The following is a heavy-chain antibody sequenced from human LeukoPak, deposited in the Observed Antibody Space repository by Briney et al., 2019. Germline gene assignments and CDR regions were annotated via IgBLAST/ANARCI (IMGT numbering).Heavy chain of an antibody. D-gene: IGHD3-22*01. CDR2: INPYNGNT. V-gene: IGHV1-18*01. CDR1: GYTFITYG. CDR3: ARLGSRGHFAIDY. Sequence: ASVKVSCKASGYTFITYGINWVRQAPGQGPEWMGWINPYNGNTKYALKFQGRVTMTTDTSTSTSYMELRSLRSDDTAVYYCARLGSRGHFAIDYWGQGTLVTVAS. J-gene: IGHJ4*02.